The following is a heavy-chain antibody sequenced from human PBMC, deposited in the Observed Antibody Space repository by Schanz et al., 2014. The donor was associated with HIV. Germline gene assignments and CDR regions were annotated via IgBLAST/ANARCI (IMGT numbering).Heavy chain of an antibody. D-gene: IGHD2-2*02. CDR2: ISGNGDSA. Sequence: EVQLLESGGGLEQPGGFLRLSCAASRFTFSRYGMSWVRQTPDKGLEWVSSISGNGDSAYYADSVRGRFTISRDNSLHMLYLEMKSLRAEDTAVYYCAKDPGILPRTYFDSWGQGTPVTVSS. V-gene: IGHV3-23*01. CDR1: RFTFSRYG. J-gene: IGHJ4*02. CDR3: AKDPGILPRTYFDS.